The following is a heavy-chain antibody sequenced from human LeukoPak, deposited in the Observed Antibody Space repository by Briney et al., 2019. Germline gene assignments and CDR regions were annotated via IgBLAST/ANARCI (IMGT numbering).Heavy chain of an antibody. V-gene: IGHV3-73*01. Sequence: GGSLRLSCAASGFTFSGSAMHWVRQASGQGLEWVGRIRSKANSYATAYAASVKGRFTISRDDSKNTAYLQMNSLKTEDTAVCYCTRLSPDFWSGYTSDYWGQGTLVTVSS. CDR3: TRLSPDFWSGYTSDY. CDR2: IRSKANSYAT. CDR1: GFTFSGSA. J-gene: IGHJ4*02. D-gene: IGHD3-3*01.